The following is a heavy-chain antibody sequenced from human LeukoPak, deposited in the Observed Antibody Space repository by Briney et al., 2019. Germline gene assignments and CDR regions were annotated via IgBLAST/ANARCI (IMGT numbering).Heavy chain of an antibody. CDR2: IYYSGST. V-gene: IGHV4-30-4*08. Sequence: PSETLSLTCTVSGGSISSGDYYWSWIRQPPGKGLEWIGYIYYSGSTYYNPSLKSRVTISVDTSKNQFSLKLSSVTAADTAVYYCARAGYGGDPDSYFDYWGQGTLVTVSS. CDR3: ARAGYGGDPDSYFDY. CDR1: GGSISSGDYY. J-gene: IGHJ4*02. D-gene: IGHD2-21*02.